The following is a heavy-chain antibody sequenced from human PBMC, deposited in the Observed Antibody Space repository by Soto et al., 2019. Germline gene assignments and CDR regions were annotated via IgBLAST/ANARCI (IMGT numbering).Heavy chain of an antibody. CDR3: ARALTVTTHHFDY. CDR2: INHSGST. D-gene: IGHD4-17*01. V-gene: IGHV4-34*01. J-gene: IGHJ4*02. Sequence: SETLSLTCAVYGGSFSGYYWSWIRQPPGKGLEWIGEINHSGSTNYNPSLKSRVTISVDTSKNQFSLKLSSVTAADTAVYYCARALTVTTHHFDYWGQGTLVTVSS. CDR1: GGSFSGYY.